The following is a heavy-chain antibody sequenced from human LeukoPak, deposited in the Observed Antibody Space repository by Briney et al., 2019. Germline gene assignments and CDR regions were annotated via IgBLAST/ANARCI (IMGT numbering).Heavy chain of an antibody. Sequence: GGSLRLSCAASGFTFSQFGMHWVRQAPGKGLEWVAIIWYDGSEKFYGDSVEGRFTISRDNSKNTLYLQMNSLRAEDTAVYYCARDRGTTSSAGYYFDYWGQGTLVTVSS. V-gene: IGHV3-33*01. J-gene: IGHJ4*02. D-gene: IGHD6-6*01. CDR3: ARDRGTTSSAGYYFDY. CDR1: GFTFSQFG. CDR2: IWYDGSEK.